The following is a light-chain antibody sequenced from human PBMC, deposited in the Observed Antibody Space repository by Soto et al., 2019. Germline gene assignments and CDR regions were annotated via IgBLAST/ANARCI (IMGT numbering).Light chain of an antibody. J-gene: IGKJ1*01. CDR1: QSVSRNY. CDR3: QQYGTSLPWT. CDR2: GAS. Sequence: EIVLTQSPGTLSLSPGERATLSCRASQSVSRNYSAWYQQKLGQAPRLLIYGASSRATGIPDRFSGSGSGTDFTLTISRLEPEDFAVYYCQQYGTSLPWTFGQGTKVESK. V-gene: IGKV3-20*01.